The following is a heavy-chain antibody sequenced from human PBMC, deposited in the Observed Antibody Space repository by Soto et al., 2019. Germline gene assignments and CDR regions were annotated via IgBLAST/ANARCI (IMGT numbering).Heavy chain of an antibody. J-gene: IGHJ4*02. Sequence: GGSLRLSCAASGFTFSSYAMSWVRQAPGKGLEWVSAISGSGGSTYYADSVKGRFTISRDNSKNTLYLQMNSLRAEDTAVYYCAKDGIRAIFGVVTSTYDYWGQGTLVTVSS. CDR3: AKDGIRAIFGVVTSTYDY. CDR2: ISGSGGST. V-gene: IGHV3-23*01. D-gene: IGHD3-3*01. CDR1: GFTFSSYA.